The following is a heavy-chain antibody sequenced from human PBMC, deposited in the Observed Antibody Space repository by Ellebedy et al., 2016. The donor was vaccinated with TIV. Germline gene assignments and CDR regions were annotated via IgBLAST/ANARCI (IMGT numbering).Heavy chain of an antibody. Sequence: PGGSLRLSCAASGFTFSSYSMNWVRQAPGKGLEWVLSISSRSNYIYYADSVKGRFTISSDHAKNSLFLQMNSLRAEDTAIYYCARAGGAMNGTGYGMDVWGQGTTVTVSS. J-gene: IGHJ6*02. CDR2: ISSRSNYI. CDR3: ARAGGAMNGTGYGMDV. V-gene: IGHV3-21*01. D-gene: IGHD3-10*01. CDR1: GFTFSSYS.